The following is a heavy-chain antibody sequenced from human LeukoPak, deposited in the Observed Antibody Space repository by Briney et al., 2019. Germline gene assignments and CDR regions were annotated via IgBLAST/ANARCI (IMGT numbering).Heavy chain of an antibody. CDR2: ISVYHGDT. Sequence: ASVKVSCKASGYSFTSYGITWVRQAPGQGLEWMGWISVYHGDTHYAQKLQGRVTLTTDTSTSTAYMELSSLRSEDTAVYYCARRRELYGSGSHPSYYFDYWGQGTLVTVSS. D-gene: IGHD3-10*01. CDR3: ARRRELYGSGSHPSYYFDY. J-gene: IGHJ4*02. V-gene: IGHV1-18*01. CDR1: GYSFTSYG.